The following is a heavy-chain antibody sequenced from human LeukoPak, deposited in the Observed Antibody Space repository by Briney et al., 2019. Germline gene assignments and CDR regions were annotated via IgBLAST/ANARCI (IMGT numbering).Heavy chain of an antibody. Sequence: ASVKVSCKTSGYTFTNYGMHWVRQAPRQSPEWMGGINTGNGNTRSSQKFQDRVTLTRDTSASTAYMELNSLSSEDTAVYYCARVPLDDASRHYYPHWGQGTLVTVSS. V-gene: IGHV1-3*04. CDR2: INTGNGNT. D-gene: IGHD3-10*01. CDR1: GYTFTNYG. CDR3: ARVPLDDASRHYYPH. J-gene: IGHJ1*01.